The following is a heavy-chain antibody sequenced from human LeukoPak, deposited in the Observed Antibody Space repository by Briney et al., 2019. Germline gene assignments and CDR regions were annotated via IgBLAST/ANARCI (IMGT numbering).Heavy chain of an antibody. Sequence: PSETLSLTCTVSGGSISSGGYYWGWIRQHPGKGLEWIGYIYYSGSTNYNPSLKSRVTISVDTSKNQFSLKLSSVTAADTAVYYCARGITIFGVPVNDAFDIWGQGTMVTVSS. V-gene: IGHV4-61*08. CDR3: ARGITIFGVPVNDAFDI. CDR1: GGSISSGGYY. J-gene: IGHJ3*02. D-gene: IGHD3-3*01. CDR2: IYYSGST.